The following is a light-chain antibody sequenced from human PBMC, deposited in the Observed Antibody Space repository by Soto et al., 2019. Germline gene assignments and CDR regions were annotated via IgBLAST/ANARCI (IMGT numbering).Light chain of an antibody. CDR1: QSVSTN. Sequence: EIGMTQSPATLSVSPGERATLSCRASQSVSTNVAWYQQKPGQAPRLLIYGASTRSTGVPARFSGSGSGTDFTLSISSLQAEDCAVYYCQQYYDWAAFTFGGGAKVEIK. J-gene: IGKJ4*01. V-gene: IGKV3-15*01. CDR2: GAS. CDR3: QQYYDWAAFT.